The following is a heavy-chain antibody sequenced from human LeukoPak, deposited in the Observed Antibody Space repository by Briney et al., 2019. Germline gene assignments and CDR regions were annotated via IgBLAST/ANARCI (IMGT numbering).Heavy chain of an antibody. J-gene: IGHJ4*02. CDR1: GGTFSSYA. Sequence: VASVKVSCKASGGTFSSYAISWVRQAPGQGLEWMGWISAYNGNTDYAQKLQGRVTMTTDTSTSTAYMELRSLRSDDTAVYYSARGVNGDILTEFDYWGQGTLATVSS. CDR3: ARGVNGDILTEFDY. V-gene: IGHV1-18*01. D-gene: IGHD3-9*01. CDR2: ISAYNGNT.